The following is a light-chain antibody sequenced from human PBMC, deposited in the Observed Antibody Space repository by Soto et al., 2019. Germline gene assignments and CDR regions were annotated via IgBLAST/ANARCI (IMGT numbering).Light chain of an antibody. Sequence: EIVLTQSPATLSLSPGERATLSCRASQSVSTHLAWYEQKPGQAPRLLIYGASTRAAGIPARFSGSGSGTEFTLTISSLQSEDFAVYYCQQYNYWPPITFGQGTRLEIK. CDR1: QSVSTH. V-gene: IGKV3D-15*01. J-gene: IGKJ5*01. CDR3: QQYNYWPPIT. CDR2: GAS.